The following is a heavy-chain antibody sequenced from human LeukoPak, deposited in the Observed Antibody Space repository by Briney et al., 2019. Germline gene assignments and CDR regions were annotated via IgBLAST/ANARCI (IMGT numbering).Heavy chain of an antibody. V-gene: IGHV3-7*01. Sequence: GGSLRLSRAASGFTFSNYWMAWVRQAPGKGPEWVANINLDGSQKYYVDSVKGRFTIPRDNAENSLYLQMNSLRAEDTALYYCARKRPNYFDYWGQGTLVTVSS. CDR2: INLDGSQK. J-gene: IGHJ4*02. CDR1: GFTFSNYW. CDR3: ARKRPNYFDY.